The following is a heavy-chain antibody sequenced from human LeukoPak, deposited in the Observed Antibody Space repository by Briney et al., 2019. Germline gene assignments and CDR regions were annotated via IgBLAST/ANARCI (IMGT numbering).Heavy chain of an antibody. CDR2: VSGSGGST. CDR1: GFTFSSYA. V-gene: IGHV3-23*01. D-gene: IGHD2-2*02. J-gene: IGHJ4*02. Sequence: GGSLRLSCAASGFTFSSYAMSWVRQAPGKGLEWVSAVSGSGGSTYYADSVKGRFTISRDNSKNTLYLQMNSLRAEDTAVYYCAKTPSDGVPAAIPPLYFDYWGQGTLVTVSS. CDR3: AKTPSDGVPAAIPPLYFDY.